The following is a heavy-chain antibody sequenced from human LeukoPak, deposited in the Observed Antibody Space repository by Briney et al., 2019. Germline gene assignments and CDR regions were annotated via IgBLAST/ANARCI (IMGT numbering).Heavy chain of an antibody. CDR1: GFTFSRYS. CDR3: ARVRNEDYYYYYMDV. V-gene: IGHV3-48*01. Sequence: GGSLRLSCAASGFTFSRYSMNWVRQAPGKGREWVSYISSSGTTIYYADSVKGRFTISRDNAKNSLYLQMNSLRAEDTAVYYCARVRNEDYYYYYMDVWGKGTTVTVSS. D-gene: IGHD1-1*01. CDR2: ISSSGTTI. J-gene: IGHJ6*03.